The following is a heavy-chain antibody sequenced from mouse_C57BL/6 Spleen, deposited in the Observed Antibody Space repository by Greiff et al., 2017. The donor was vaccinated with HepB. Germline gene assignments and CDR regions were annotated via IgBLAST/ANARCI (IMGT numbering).Heavy chain of an antibody. CDR2: ISDGGSYT. V-gene: IGHV5-4*01. CDR3: ARDPYDYDGGGDFAY. J-gene: IGHJ3*01. Sequence: EVHLVESGGGLVKPGGSLKLSCAASGFTFSSYAMSWVRQTPEKRLEWVATISDGGSYTYYPDNVKGRFTISRDNAKNNLYLQMSHLKSEDTAMYYCARDPYDYDGGGDFAYWGQGTLVTVSA. CDR1: GFTFSSYA. D-gene: IGHD2-4*01.